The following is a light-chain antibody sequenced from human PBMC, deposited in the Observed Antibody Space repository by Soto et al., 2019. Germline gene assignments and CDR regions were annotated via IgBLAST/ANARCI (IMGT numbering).Light chain of an antibody. V-gene: IGKV1-5*03. CDR2: KTS. Sequence: DIHMTQSPSTLSASVGDRVTITCRASQSISIWLAWYQQKPGKAPNLLIYKTSSLETGVPSRLSGSGSGTEFTLTISSLQPDDFATYYCQQYTDYSWTFGQGTKVEVK. CDR1: QSISIW. CDR3: QQYTDYSWT. J-gene: IGKJ1*01.